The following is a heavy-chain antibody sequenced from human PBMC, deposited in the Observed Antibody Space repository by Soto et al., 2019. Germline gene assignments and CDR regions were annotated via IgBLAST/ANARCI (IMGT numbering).Heavy chain of an antibody. CDR2: ISYDGSHK. J-gene: IGHJ6*02. D-gene: IGHD2-15*01. V-gene: IGHV3-30*09. CDR1: EFTFSNYA. CDR3: ASDLSHCRGGGCYSFTGADV. Sequence: QVQLVESGGDVVQPGRSLRLSCAASEFTFSNYAMHWVRQAPGKGLEWVAIISYDGSHKFYADSVKGRFAISRDNSKNTLFLQMNSLRAEDTAIYYCASDLSHCRGGGCYSFTGADVWGQGTTVTISS.